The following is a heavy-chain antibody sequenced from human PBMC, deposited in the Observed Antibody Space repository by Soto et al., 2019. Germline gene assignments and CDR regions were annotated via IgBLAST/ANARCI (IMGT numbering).Heavy chain of an antibody. CDR1: GGSISSYY. Sequence: SETLSLTCTVSGGSISSYYWSWIRQPPGKGLEWIGYIYYSGSTNYNPSLKSRVTISVDTSKNQFSLKLSSVTAADTAVYYCARDHSSGRDAFDIWGQGTMVTVSS. V-gene: IGHV4-59*12. J-gene: IGHJ3*02. CDR2: IYYSGST. CDR3: ARDHSSGRDAFDI. D-gene: IGHD6-6*01.